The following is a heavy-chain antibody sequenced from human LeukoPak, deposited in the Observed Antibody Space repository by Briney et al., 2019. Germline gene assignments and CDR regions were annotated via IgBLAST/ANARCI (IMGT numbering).Heavy chain of an antibody. V-gene: IGHV3-74*01. CDR2: IKGDGSHT. CDR3: VRDWDHFDFDS. CDR1: GFTFSNYW. D-gene: IGHD3-9*01. Sequence: GGSLRLSCAASGFTFSNYWMHWVRQAPGKGLVWVSRIKGDGSHTIYADSVKGRFTISRDNAKNALYLQMRSLRAEDTAVYYCVRDWDHFDFDSWGQGTLVTVSS. J-gene: IGHJ5*01.